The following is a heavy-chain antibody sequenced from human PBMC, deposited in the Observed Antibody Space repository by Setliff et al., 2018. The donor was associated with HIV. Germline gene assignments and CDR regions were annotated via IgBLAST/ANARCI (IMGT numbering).Heavy chain of an antibody. Sequence: PSETLSLTCTVSGASISSGGYAWSWIRQHPGKGLEWIGYIYYNGNDYYNPPLERRVTISINTSKNQFSLKMTSVTAADTAVYYCMRGRSITIFGVAYFDFWGQGTQVTVSS. J-gene: IGHJ4*02. V-gene: IGHV4-31*03. CDR2: IYYNGND. CDR3: MRGRSITIFGVAYFDF. D-gene: IGHD3-3*01. CDR1: GASISSGGYA.